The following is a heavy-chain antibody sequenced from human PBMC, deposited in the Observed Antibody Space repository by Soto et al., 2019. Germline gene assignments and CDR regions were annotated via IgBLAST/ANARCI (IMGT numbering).Heavy chain of an antibody. Sequence: PGGSLRLSCAASGFTFSSYGMHWVRQAPGKGLEWVAVIWYDGSNKYYADSVKGRFTISRDNSKNTLYLQMNSLRAEDTAVYYCARDFPAVGRGYYYYMDVWGKGTTVTVSS. CDR2: IWYDGSNK. V-gene: IGHV3-33*01. CDR1: GFTFSSYG. CDR3: ARDFPAVGRGYYYYMDV. J-gene: IGHJ6*03. D-gene: IGHD2-2*01.